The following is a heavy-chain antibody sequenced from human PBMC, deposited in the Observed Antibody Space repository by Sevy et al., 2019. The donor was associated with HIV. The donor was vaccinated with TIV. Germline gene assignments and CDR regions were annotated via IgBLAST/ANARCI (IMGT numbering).Heavy chain of an antibody. CDR2: ISSSSSYI. CDR1: GFTFSSYS. D-gene: IGHD6-13*01. V-gene: IGHV3-21*01. J-gene: IGHJ4*02. Sequence: GGSLRLSCAASGFTFSSYSMNWVRQAPGKGLEWVSSISSSSSYIYYADSVKGRFTISRDNAKNSLYLQMNSLRAEDTAVYYCARDTRTAAAGTRYFDYWGQGTLVTVSS. CDR3: ARDTRTAAAGTRYFDY.